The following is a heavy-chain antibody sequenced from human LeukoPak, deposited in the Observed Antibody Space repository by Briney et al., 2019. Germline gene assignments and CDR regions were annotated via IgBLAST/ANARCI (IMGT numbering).Heavy chain of an antibody. D-gene: IGHD4-17*01. CDR1: GYTFTSYG. Sequence: ASVKVSCKASGYTFTSYGISWVRQAPGQGLEWMGWISAYNGNTNYAQKLQGRVTMTTDTSTSTAYMELRSLRSDDTAVYYCARASVVADYGDYYYYYYMDVWGKGTTVTISS. V-gene: IGHV1-18*01. CDR2: ISAYNGNT. J-gene: IGHJ6*03. CDR3: ARASVVADYGDYYYYYYMDV.